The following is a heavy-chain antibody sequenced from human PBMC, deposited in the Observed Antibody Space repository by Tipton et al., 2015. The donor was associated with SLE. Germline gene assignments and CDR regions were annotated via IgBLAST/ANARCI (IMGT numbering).Heavy chain of an antibody. J-gene: IGHJ6*02. Sequence: TLSLTCTVSSDSMSSYYWSWIRQPPGKGLEWIGYIYYSGITSYNPSLRSRVTISVDTSKNQFSLKLSSVTAADTAVYYCARVAYDFWSGYGDYYYGMDVWGQGTTVTVSS. V-gene: IGHV4-59*12. CDR3: ARVAYDFWSGYGDYYYGMDV. D-gene: IGHD3-3*01. CDR1: SDSMSSYY. CDR2: IYYSGIT.